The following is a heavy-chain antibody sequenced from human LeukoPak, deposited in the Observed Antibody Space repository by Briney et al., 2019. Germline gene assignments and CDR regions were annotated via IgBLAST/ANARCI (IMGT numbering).Heavy chain of an antibody. J-gene: IGHJ4*02. D-gene: IGHD1-1*01. CDR3: ARGWTLDY. CDR2: ISSNGGST. V-gene: IGHV3-64*01. Sequence: GGSLRLSCAASGFTCSSFAMHWVRQAPGKGLEYVSGISSNGGSTYYANSVKGRFTISRDNSKNTLYLQMGSLRAEDMAVYYCARGWTLDYWGQGTLVTVSS. CDR1: GFTCSSFA.